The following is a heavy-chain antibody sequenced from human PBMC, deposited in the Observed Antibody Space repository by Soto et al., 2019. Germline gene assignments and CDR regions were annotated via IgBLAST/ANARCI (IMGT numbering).Heavy chain of an antibody. Sequence: SGGSLRLSCAASGFTFSDYGMHWVRQAPGKGLEWVSYISSGGITIYYADSVKGRFTISRDNAENSLYLQVISLRAEDTAVYYCARGGTSMIVAKNFDYWGQGTLVTVSS. J-gene: IGHJ4*02. CDR3: ARGGTSMIVAKNFDY. CDR2: ISSGGITI. V-gene: IGHV3-48*04. CDR1: GFTFSDYG. D-gene: IGHD3-22*01.